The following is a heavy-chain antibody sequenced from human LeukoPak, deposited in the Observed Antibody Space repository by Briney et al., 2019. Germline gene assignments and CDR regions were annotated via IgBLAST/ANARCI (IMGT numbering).Heavy chain of an antibody. D-gene: IGHD4-17*01. CDR1: GGTFSSYA. CDR3: ARGPDYGYDYYYYYGMDV. V-gene: IGHV1-69*13. J-gene: IGHJ6*01. CDR2: IIPIFGTA. Sequence: VKVCCKASGGTFSSYAISWVRQSPGQGLEWMGGIIPIFGTANYAQKFQGRVTITADESTSTAYMELSSLRSEDTAVYYCARGPDYGYDYYYYYGMDVWGQGTTASVSS.